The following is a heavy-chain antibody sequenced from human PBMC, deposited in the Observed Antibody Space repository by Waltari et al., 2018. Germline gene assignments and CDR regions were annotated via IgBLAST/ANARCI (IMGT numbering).Heavy chain of an antibody. CDR3: ATLTPEQWLGQYYYYGMDV. Sequence: QVQLQQWGAGLLKPSETLSLTCAVYGGSFSGYYWSWLLQPPGQGLEWIGEINHSGSTNYNPSLKSRVTISVDTSKNQFSLKLSSVTAADTAVYYCATLTPEQWLGQYYYYGMDVWGQGTTVTVSS. V-gene: IGHV4-34*01. CDR1: GGSFSGYY. J-gene: IGHJ6*02. D-gene: IGHD6-19*01. CDR2: INHSGST.